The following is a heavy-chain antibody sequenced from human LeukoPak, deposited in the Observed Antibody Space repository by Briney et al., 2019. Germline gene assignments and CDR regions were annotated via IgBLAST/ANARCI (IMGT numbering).Heavy chain of an antibody. CDR1: GFTFSSYW. CDR3: ATDGVTIFGVAFDY. Sequence: GGSLRLSCAASGFTFSSYWMSWVRQAPGKGLEWVANIKQDGSEKYYVDSVKGRFTISRDNAKNSLYLQMNSLRAEDTAVYYCATDGVTIFGVAFDYWGQGTLVTVSS. V-gene: IGHV3-7*01. D-gene: IGHD3-3*01. J-gene: IGHJ4*02. CDR2: IKQDGSEK.